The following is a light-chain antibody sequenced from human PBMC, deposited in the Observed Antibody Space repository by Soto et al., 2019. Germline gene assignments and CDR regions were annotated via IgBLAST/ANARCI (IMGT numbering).Light chain of an antibody. Sequence: QSVLTHLASVSGSPGQSITIPCTGTSSDVGGYNYVSWYQQHPGKAPKLMIYEVSNRPSGASNRFSGSKSGNTASLTISGLQAEDEADYYCSSYTSSSTYVFGTGTKVTVL. CDR2: EVS. V-gene: IGLV2-14*01. J-gene: IGLJ1*01. CDR1: SSDVGGYNY. CDR3: SSYTSSSTYV.